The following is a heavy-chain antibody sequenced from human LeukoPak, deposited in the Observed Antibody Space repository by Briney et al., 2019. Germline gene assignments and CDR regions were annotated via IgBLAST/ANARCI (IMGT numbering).Heavy chain of an antibody. CDR2: INPNSGGT. D-gene: IGHD3-10*01. J-gene: IGHJ4*02. Sequence: GASVKASCKASGYTFTGYYMHWVRQAPGQGLEWMGWINPNSGGTNYAQKFQGRVTMTRDTSISTAYMELSRLRSDDTAVYYCARDGAYGSGSYPFWGQGTLVTVSS. CDR3: ARDGAYGSGSYPF. CDR1: GYTFTGYY. V-gene: IGHV1-2*02.